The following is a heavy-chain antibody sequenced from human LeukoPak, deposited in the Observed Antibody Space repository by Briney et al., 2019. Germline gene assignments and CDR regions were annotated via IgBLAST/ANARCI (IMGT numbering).Heavy chain of an antibody. CDR1: GGSISSSNYY. V-gene: IGHV4-39*02. D-gene: IGHD2-2*01. Sequence: SQTLSLTCTVSGGSISSSNYYWGWIRQPPGMTLEWIGSVYYSGSAFYNPSLKSRVTISVDTSKNLFSLDLGSVTAADTAVYYCARFHIVVVPAARGYWFDPWGQGTLVTVSS. CDR2: VYYSGSA. J-gene: IGHJ5*02. CDR3: ARFHIVVVPAARGYWFDP.